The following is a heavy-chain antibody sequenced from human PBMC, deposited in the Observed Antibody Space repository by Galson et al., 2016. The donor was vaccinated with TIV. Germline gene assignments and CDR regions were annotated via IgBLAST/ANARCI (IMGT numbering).Heavy chain of an antibody. J-gene: IGHJ4*02. CDR3: ARPPYCGGDCFKYDS. Sequence: SVKVSCKASGYTFRIYAMHWVRQAPGQRLEWMGCINAGNDNTKYSQRFQGRVTITRDTSANTAYMELSSLRFEDTAVYYCARPPYCGGDCFKYDSWGQGLLVTVSS. D-gene: IGHD2-21*01. CDR1: GYTFRIYA. CDR2: INAGNDNT. V-gene: IGHV1-3*01.